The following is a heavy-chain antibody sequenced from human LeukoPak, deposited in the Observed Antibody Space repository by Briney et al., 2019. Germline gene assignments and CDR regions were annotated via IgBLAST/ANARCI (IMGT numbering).Heavy chain of an antibody. CDR2: IFYSGST. CDR1: GGSISSGDYH. D-gene: IGHD3-22*01. J-gene: IGHJ6*02. Sequence: SETLSLTCTVSGGSISSGDYHWRWVRQPPGKGLEWIGYIFYSGSTSYNPSLKSRVTISVDTSKNQLSLRLSSVTAADTAVYYCARDRHYDTSGYYSHYYCGMDVWGQGTTVTVSS. CDR3: ARDRHYDTSGYYSHYYCGMDV. V-gene: IGHV4-30-4*01.